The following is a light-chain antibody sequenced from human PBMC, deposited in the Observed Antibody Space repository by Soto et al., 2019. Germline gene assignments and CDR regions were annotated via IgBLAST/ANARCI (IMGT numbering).Light chain of an antibody. CDR2: DAS. CDR3: QESYSTS. CDR1: QSISSW. J-gene: IGKJ1*01. Sequence: DIQMTQSPSALSASVGDRVTITCRASQSISSWLAWYQQKPGKAPKLLIYDASSLESGVPSRFSGSGSWTDFTLTISSLQPEDIATYYCQESYSTSFGQGTKVDIK. V-gene: IGKV1-5*01.